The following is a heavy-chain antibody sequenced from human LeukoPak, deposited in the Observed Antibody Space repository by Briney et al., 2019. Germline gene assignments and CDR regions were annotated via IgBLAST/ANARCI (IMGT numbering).Heavy chain of an antibody. CDR1: GFTFNDHF. CDR3: ASIRGTLGY. J-gene: IGHJ4*02. D-gene: IGHD1-26*01. Sequence: GGSLRFSCAASGFTFNDHFMDWVRQALGKGLEWVGRIKNKANSYITQYAASMEGRFTISRDDSKNSLYLQMSSLKTEDTAMYYCASIRGTLGYWGQGTVVTVSS. V-gene: IGHV3-72*01. CDR2: IKNKANSYIT.